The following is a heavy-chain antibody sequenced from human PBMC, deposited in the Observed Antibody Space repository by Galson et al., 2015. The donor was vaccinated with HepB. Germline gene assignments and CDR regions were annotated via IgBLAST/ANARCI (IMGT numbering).Heavy chain of an antibody. CDR1: GYTLTELS. V-gene: IGHV1-24*01. Sequence: SVKVSCKVSGYTLTELSMHWVRQAPGKGLEWMGGFDPEDGETIYAQKFQGRVTMTEDTSTDTAYMELSSLRSEDTAVYYCATGYYDSSGYYEDYWGQGTLVTVSS. CDR3: ATGYYDSSGYYEDY. D-gene: IGHD3-22*01. J-gene: IGHJ4*02. CDR2: FDPEDGET.